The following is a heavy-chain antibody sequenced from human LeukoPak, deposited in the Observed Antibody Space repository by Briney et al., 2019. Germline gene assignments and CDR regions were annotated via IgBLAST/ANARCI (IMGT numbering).Heavy chain of an antibody. CDR3: ARDRRYSSSSGFSFGDYYYYGMDV. V-gene: IGHV3-48*02. Sequence: GGSLRLSCAASGFTFSSYSMNWVRQAPGKGLEWVSYISSSSSTIYYADSVKGRFTISRDNAKNSLYLQMNSLRDEDTAAYYCARDRRYSSSSGFSFGDYYYYGMDVWGQGTTVTVSS. J-gene: IGHJ6*02. D-gene: IGHD6-6*01. CDR1: GFTFSSYS. CDR2: ISSSSSTI.